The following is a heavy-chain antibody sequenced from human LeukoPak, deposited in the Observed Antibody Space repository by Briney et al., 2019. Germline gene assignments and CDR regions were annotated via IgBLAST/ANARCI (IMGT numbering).Heavy chain of an antibody. V-gene: IGHV4-59*01. J-gene: IGHJ3*02. CDR1: GGSISGYY. Sequence: SETLSLTCTVSGGSISGYYWIWIRQPPGKGLEWIGYIYYSGSTNYNPSLRSRVTISVDTSRNQFSLNLSSVNAADTALYYCARVSNAYAGSGAFDIWGQGTMVTVSS. CDR2: IYYSGST. D-gene: IGHD4-23*01. CDR3: ARVSNAYAGSGAFDI.